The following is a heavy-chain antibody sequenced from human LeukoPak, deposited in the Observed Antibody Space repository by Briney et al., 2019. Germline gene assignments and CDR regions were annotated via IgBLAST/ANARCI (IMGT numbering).Heavy chain of an antibody. J-gene: IGHJ4*02. CDR1: GYTFTGYY. CDR3: ARILWFGELSAGY. D-gene: IGHD3-10*01. V-gene: IGHV1-2*02. CDR2: INPNSGGT. Sequence: ASVKVSCKASGYTFTGYYMHWVRQAPGQGLEWMGWINPNSGGTNYAQKLQGRVTMTRDTSISTAYMELSRLRSDDTAVYYCARILWFGELSAGYWGQGTLVTVSS.